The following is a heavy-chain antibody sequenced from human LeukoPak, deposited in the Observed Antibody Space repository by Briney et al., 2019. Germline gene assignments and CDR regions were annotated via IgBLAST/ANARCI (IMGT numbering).Heavy chain of an antibody. V-gene: IGHV1-69*05. Sequence: SVKVSCKASGGTFSSYAISWVRQAPGQGLEWMGRIIPIFGTANYAQKFQGRVAITTDESTSTAYMELSSLRSEDTAVYYCARKAYGDYDYWGQGTLVTVSS. CDR3: ARKAYGDYDY. CDR2: IIPIFGTA. D-gene: IGHD4-17*01. CDR1: GGTFSSYA. J-gene: IGHJ4*02.